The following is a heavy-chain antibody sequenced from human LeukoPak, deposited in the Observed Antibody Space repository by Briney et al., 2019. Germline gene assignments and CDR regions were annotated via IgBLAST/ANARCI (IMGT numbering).Heavy chain of an antibody. D-gene: IGHD2-2*01. CDR2: IKQDGSEK. CDR3: ARVPAPYCSSTSCSTVYFDY. Sequence: PGGSLRPSCAASGFTFSSYWMSWVRQAPGKGLGWVANIKQDGSEKYYVDSVKGRFTISRDNAKNSLYLQMNSLRAEDTAVYYCARVPAPYCSSTSCSTVYFDYWGQGTLVTVSS. CDR1: GFTFSSYW. V-gene: IGHV3-7*01. J-gene: IGHJ4*02.